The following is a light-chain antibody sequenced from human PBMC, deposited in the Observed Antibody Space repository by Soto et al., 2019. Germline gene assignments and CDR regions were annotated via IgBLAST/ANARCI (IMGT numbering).Light chain of an antibody. CDR3: QPYNDFQYS. CDR1: QNIGSW. Sequence: DIQMTQSPSTLSASVGDGVTITCRASQNIGSWLAWYQQKPGEAPKLLISKATNLQSGVPSRFSGSGSGTDFSLTISSLQSVDSETYFCQPYNDFQYSFGPGTKVDIK. CDR2: KAT. V-gene: IGKV1-5*03. J-gene: IGKJ2*01.